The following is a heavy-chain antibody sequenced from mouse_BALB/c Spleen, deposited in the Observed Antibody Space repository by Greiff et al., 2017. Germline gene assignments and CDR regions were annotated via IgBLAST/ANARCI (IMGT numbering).Heavy chain of an antibody. J-gene: IGHJ2*01. CDR2: IYPGDGDT. Sequence: QVQLQQPGAELVRPGASVKLSCKASGYTFTSYWMNWVKQRPGQGLEWIGQIYPGDGDTNYNGKFKGKATLTADKSSSTAYMQLSSLTSEDSAVYFCAIDYYGSSLGFDYWGQGTTLTVSS. CDR1: GYTFTSYW. D-gene: IGHD1-1*01. CDR3: AIDYYGSSLGFDY. V-gene: IGHV1-80*01.